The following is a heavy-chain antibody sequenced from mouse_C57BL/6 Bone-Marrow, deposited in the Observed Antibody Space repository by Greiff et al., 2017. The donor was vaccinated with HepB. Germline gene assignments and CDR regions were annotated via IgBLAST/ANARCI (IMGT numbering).Heavy chain of an antibody. J-gene: IGHJ2*01. Sequence: EPGAELVKPGASVKLSCKASGYTFTSYWMQWVKQRPGQGLEWIGEIDPSDSYTNYNQKFKGKATLTVDTSSSTAYMQLSSLTSEDSAVYYCASGDGYYDYWGQGTTLTVSS. CDR3: ASGDGYYDY. D-gene: IGHD2-3*01. CDR1: GYTFTSYW. V-gene: IGHV1-50*01. CDR2: IDPSDSYT.